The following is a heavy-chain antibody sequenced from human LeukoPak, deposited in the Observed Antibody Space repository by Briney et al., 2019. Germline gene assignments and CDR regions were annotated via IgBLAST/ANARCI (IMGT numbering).Heavy chain of an antibody. J-gene: IGHJ4*02. CDR1: GVSMSPYF. V-gene: IGHV4-59*01. CDR2: VYHTGNT. Sequence: SETLSLTCSVSGVSMSPYFWSWIRQPPGKGLEWIGYVYHTGNTKYNPSLSSRLTISVDTSKNHLSLELTSLTAADTAVYYCARGRGFGAGGYYVHWGRGSLVTVSS. D-gene: IGHD3-10*01. CDR3: ARGRGFGAGGYYVH.